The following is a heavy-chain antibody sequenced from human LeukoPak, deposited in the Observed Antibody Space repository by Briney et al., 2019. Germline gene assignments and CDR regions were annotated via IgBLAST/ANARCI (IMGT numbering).Heavy chain of an antibody. Sequence: PSETLSLTCTVSGDSISSRNYYWGSIRQPPGKGPEWIGSIYYSGTTYHNPSLKSRVTISVDTSMNQFSLKVSSVTDADTAVYYCARQRRYDYYMDVWGKGTTVTVSS. V-gene: IGHV4-39*01. CDR2: IYYSGTT. D-gene: IGHD3-9*01. CDR1: GDSISSRNYY. J-gene: IGHJ6*03. CDR3: ARQRRYDYYMDV.